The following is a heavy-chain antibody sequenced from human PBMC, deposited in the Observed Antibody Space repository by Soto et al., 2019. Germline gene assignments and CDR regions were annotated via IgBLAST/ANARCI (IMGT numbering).Heavy chain of an antibody. J-gene: IGHJ3*02. CDR2: IIPIFGTA. CDR1: GGTFSSYA. V-gene: IGHV1-69*13. D-gene: IGHD2-21*02. CDR3: ARWGAIVVVTATNDALDI. Sequence: ASVKVSCKASGGTFSSYAISWVRQAPGQGLEWMGGIIPIFGTANYAQKFQGRVTITADESTSTAYMELSSLRSEDTAVYYCARWGAIVVVTATNDALDIWGQGTMVTVSS.